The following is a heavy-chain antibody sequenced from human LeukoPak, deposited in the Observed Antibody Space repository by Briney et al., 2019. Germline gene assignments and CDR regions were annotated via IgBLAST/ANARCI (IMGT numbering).Heavy chain of an antibody. CDR1: EGTFSSYA. CDR3: ARGLPPYYYDFWSENYMDV. CDR2: IIPIFGTA. J-gene: IGHJ6*03. Sequence: GASVKVSCKASEGTFSSYAISWVRQAPGQGLEWMGGIIPIFGTANYAQKFQGRVTITTDESTSTAYMELSSLRSEDTAVYYCARGLPPYYYDFWSENYMDVWGKGTTVTVSS. V-gene: IGHV1-69*05. D-gene: IGHD3-3*01.